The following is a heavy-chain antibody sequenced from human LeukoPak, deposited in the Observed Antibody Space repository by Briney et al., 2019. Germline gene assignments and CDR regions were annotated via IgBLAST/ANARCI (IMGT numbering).Heavy chain of an antibody. CDR1: GDSVSNNSAT. V-gene: IGHV6-1*01. CDR2: TYYRSKRYN. D-gene: IGHD3-10*01. J-gene: IGHJ6*02. CDR3: ARVFYYGSGIPYAMDV. Sequence: SQTLSLTCAVSGDSVSNNSATWNWIRQSPSRGLEWLGRTYYRSKRYNDYALSVKSRITINPDTSKNQLSLQLNSVTPEDTAVYYCARVFYYGSGIPYAMDVWGQGTTVTASS.